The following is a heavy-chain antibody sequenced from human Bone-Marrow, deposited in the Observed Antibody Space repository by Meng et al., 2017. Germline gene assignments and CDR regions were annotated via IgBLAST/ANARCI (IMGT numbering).Heavy chain of an antibody. CDR2: INHSGST. V-gene: IGHV4-34*01. Sequence: GSLRLSCAVYGGSFSGYYWSWIRQPPGKGLEWIGEINHSGSTNYNPSLKSRVTISVDTSKNQFSLKLSSVTAADTAVYYCARGRRVYAIRHYYYYGMDVWGQGTTVTVSS. CDR1: GGSFSGYY. D-gene: IGHD2-8*01. CDR3: ARGRRVYAIRHYYYYGMDV. J-gene: IGHJ6*02.